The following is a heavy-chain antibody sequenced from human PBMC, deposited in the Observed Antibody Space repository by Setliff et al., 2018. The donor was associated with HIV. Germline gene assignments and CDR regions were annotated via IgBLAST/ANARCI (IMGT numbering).Heavy chain of an antibody. J-gene: IGHJ4*02. CDR1: GFTFSSYG. Sequence: PGGSLRLSCAASGFTFSSYGMHWVRQAPGKGLEWVAVIWSDGSNKYYADSVKGRFTISRDNSKNTLYLQMNSLRAEDTAVYYCAKESPRAGYSVSDYWGQGTLVTVSS. CDR2: IWSDGSNK. V-gene: IGHV3-33*06. CDR3: AKESPRAGYSVSDY. D-gene: IGHD5-18*01.